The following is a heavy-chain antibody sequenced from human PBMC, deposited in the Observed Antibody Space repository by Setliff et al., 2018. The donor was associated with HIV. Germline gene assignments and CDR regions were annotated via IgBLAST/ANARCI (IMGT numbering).Heavy chain of an antibody. D-gene: IGHD1-1*01. Sequence: GGSLRLSCAASGFTFSSFAMHWVRQAPGKGLEWVAVISYDVSNNFFADSVKGRFTISRDDSKDTLYLQMNSLGAEDTAVYYCANRLRGYNKWYYFDYWGQGTLVTVSS. CDR1: GFTFSSFA. V-gene: IGHV3-30-3*01. CDR3: ANRLRGYNKWYYFDY. J-gene: IGHJ4*02. CDR2: ISYDVSNN.